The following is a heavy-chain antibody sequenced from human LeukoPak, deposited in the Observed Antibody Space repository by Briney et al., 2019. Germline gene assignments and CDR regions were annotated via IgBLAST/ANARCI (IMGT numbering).Heavy chain of an antibody. CDR2: ITGSGDTT. Sequence: GGSLRLSCAASGFIFRNYAMSWVRQAPGKGLEWVSAITGSGDTTYYADSVKGRFTISRDNTKNTLYVEMNTLRAEDTAVYYCAKWGDYDILTGYYVSDFWGQGTLVSVSS. J-gene: IGHJ4*02. CDR1: GFIFRNYA. D-gene: IGHD3-9*01. V-gene: IGHV3-23*01. CDR3: AKWGDYDILTGYYVSDF.